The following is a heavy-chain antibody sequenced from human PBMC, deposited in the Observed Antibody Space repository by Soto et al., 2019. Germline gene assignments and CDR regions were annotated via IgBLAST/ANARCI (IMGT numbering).Heavy chain of an antibody. CDR2: ISYDGSNK. Sequence: QVQLVESGGGVVQPGRSLRLSCAASGFTFSSYGMHWVRQAPGKGLEWVAVISYDGSNKYYADSVKGRFTISRDNSKNTLYLQMTSLRAEDTAVYYCAKEGSGYYDWYFDLWGRGTLVTVSS. D-gene: IGHD3-22*01. J-gene: IGHJ2*01. V-gene: IGHV3-30*18. CDR3: AKEGSGYYDWYFDL. CDR1: GFTFSSYG.